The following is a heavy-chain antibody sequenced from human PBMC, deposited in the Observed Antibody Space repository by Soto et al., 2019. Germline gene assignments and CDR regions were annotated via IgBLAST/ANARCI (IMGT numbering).Heavy chain of an antibody. D-gene: IGHD5-18*01. CDR3: AKPPRDGYNFLDY. CDR1: GFTFSSSA. V-gene: IGHV3-23*01. J-gene: IGHJ4*02. CDR2: ISGSGGST. Sequence: GGSLRLSCEASGFTFSSSAMSWVRQAQGKWLEWVSAISGSGGSTYYADSVKGRFTIPRDNSKNTLYLQMNSLRSEDTAVYYCAKPPRDGYNFLDYGRQGTLVAVSS.